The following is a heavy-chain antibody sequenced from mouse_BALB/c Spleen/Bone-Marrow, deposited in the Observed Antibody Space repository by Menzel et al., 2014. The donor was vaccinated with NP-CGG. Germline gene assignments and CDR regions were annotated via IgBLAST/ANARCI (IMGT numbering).Heavy chain of an antibody. J-gene: IGHJ4*01. CDR3: ARWEYYAMDY. CDR1: GFNIKDTY. V-gene: IGHV14-3*02. D-gene: IGHD4-1*01. Sequence: EVQRVESGAEFVKPGASVKLSCTASGFNIKDTYMHWVKQRPEQGLEWIGRIDPANGNTKYDPKFQGKATITADTSSNTAYLQLSSLTSEDTAVYYCARWEYYAMDYWGQGTSVTVSS. CDR2: IDPANGNT.